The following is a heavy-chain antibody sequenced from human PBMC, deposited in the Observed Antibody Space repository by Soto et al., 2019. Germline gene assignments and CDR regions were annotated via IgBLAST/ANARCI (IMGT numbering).Heavy chain of an antibody. D-gene: IGHD3-22*01. V-gene: IGHV4-31*03. Sequence: QVQLQESGPGLVKPSQTLSLTCTVSVASISSGGYYWSWIRQHPGEGLEWIGYIYYSGSTSYNPSLESRVTIPVDTSKNQFSLKLSSVTDADTAVYYCARESKYDTSGYPPWFAPWGQGTLVTVSS. J-gene: IGHJ5*02. CDR2: IYYSGST. CDR1: VASISSGGYY. CDR3: ARESKYDTSGYPPWFAP.